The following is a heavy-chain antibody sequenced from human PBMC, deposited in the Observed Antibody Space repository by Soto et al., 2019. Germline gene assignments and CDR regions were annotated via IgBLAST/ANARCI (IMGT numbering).Heavy chain of an antibody. CDR2: ISSRSSII. CDR3: ARDCGKGYGMDV. CDR1: GFTFSNYN. J-gene: IGHJ6*02. Sequence: LRLSCAASGFTFSNYNMNWVRQAPGKGLEWVSYISSRSSIIYYADSVEGRFTISRDNAKNSLYLQMNSLRDEDTAVYYCARDCGKGYGMDVWGQGTTVTVSS. V-gene: IGHV3-48*02.